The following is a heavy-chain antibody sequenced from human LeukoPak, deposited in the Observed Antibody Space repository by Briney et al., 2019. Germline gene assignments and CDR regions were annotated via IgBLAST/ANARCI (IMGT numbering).Heavy chain of an antibody. D-gene: IGHD2-15*01. CDR2: FDPEDGET. V-gene: IGHV1-24*01. Sequence: ASVKVSCKVSGYTLTELSMHWVRQAPGKGLEWMGGFDPEDGETIYAQKFQGRVTMTEDTSTDTAYMELSSLRSEDTAVYYCATGRGSCSGGSCYEDYWGQGTPVTVSS. J-gene: IGHJ4*02. CDR3: ATGRGSCSGGSCYEDY. CDR1: GYTLTELS.